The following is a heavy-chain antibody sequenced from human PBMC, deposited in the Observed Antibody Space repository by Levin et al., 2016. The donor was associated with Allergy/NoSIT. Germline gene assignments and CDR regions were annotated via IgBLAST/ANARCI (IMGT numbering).Heavy chain of an antibody. J-gene: IGHJ6*02. CDR3: ARVVGMANLYYYGMDV. Sequence: WIRQPPGKGLEWVAVISYDGSNKYYTDSVKGRFTISRDNSKNTLYLQMNSLRAEDTAVYYCARVVGMANLYYYGMDVWGQGTTVTVSS. CDR2: ISYDGSNK. V-gene: IGHV3-30-3*01. D-gene: IGHD5-24*01.